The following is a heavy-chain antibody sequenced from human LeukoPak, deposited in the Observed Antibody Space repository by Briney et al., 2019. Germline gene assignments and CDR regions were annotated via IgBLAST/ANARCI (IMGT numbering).Heavy chain of an antibody. V-gene: IGHV3-33*06. CDR1: GFTFSSYG. J-gene: IGHJ6*02. CDR2: IWYDGSNK. D-gene: IGHD2-15*01. CDR3: AKGVVAATNAAYYGMDV. Sequence: GGSLRLSCAASGFTFSSYGMHWVRQAPGKGLEWVAVIWYDGSNKYYADSVKGRFTISRDNSKNTLYLQMNSLRAEDTAVYYCAKGVVAATNAAYYGMDVWGQGTTVTVSS.